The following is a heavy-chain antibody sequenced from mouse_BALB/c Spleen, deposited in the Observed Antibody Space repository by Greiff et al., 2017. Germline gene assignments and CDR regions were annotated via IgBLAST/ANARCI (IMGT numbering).Heavy chain of an antibody. Sequence: VKVVESGPGLVAPSQSLSITCTVSGFSLTSYGVHWVRQPPGKGLEWLGVIWAGGSTNYNSALMSRLSISKDNSKSQVFLKMNSLQTDDTAMYYCARDGDGYAMDYWGQGTSVTVSS. CDR3: ARDGDGYAMDY. CDR1: GFSLTSYG. V-gene: IGHV2-9*02. J-gene: IGHJ4*01. CDR2: IWAGGST. D-gene: IGHD2-3*01.